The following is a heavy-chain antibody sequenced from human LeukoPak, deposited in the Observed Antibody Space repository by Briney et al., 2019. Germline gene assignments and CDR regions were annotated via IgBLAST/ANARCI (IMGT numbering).Heavy chain of an antibody. CDR2: ISGSGGST. Sequence: AGGSLRLSCAASGFTFSSYAMSWVRQAPGKGLEWVSAISGSGGSTYYADSVKGRFTISRDNSKNTLYLQMNSLRAEDTAVYYCAKEAYDFWSGYSYYFDYWGQGTLVTVSS. J-gene: IGHJ4*02. V-gene: IGHV3-23*01. CDR3: AKEAYDFWSGYSYYFDY. D-gene: IGHD3-3*01. CDR1: GFTFSSYA.